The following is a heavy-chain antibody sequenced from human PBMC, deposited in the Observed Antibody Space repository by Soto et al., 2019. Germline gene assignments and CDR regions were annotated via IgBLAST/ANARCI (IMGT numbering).Heavy chain of an antibody. CDR2: IDPSDSYT. V-gene: IGHV5-10-1*01. Sequence: GESLKIYCKGSGYSFTSYWISWVRQMPGKGLEWMGRIDPSDSYTNYSPSFQGHVTISADKSISTAYLQWGSLKASDTAMYYCARLRYYYDSSGYSSYYYGMDVWGQGTTVTVSS. D-gene: IGHD3-22*01. CDR1: GYSFTSYW. J-gene: IGHJ6*02. CDR3: ARLRYYYDSSGYSSYYYGMDV.